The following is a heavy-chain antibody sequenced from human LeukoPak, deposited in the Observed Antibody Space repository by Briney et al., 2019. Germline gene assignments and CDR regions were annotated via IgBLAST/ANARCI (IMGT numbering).Heavy chain of an antibody. CDR2: IYNTGST. CDR1: GGSISNRNYH. CDR3: ARGRYFDY. J-gene: IGHJ4*02. Sequence: SETLSLTCTVSGGSISNRNYHWGWIRQPPGKGLEWIGRIYNTGSTNYNPSLKSRVTMSVDTSKNQFSLKLSSVTAADTAVYYCARGRYFDYWGQGTLVTVSS. V-gene: IGHV4-39*07.